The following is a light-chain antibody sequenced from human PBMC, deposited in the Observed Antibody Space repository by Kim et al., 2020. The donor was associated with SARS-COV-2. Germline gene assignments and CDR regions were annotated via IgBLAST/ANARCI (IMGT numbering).Light chain of an antibody. Sequence: SYELTQPPSVSVAPGKTASITCGGNNIGSKSVHWYQQKPGQAPVLAIYYDSDRPSGIPERFSGFNSDNMATLTISRVEAGDEADYYCQVWDSTADQGVFG. CDR2: YDS. V-gene: IGLV3-21*04. CDR3: QVWDSTADQGV. CDR1: NIGSKS. J-gene: IGLJ3*02.